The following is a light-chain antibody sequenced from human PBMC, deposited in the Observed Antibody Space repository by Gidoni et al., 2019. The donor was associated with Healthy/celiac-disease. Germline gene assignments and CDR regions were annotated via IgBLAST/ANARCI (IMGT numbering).Light chain of an antibody. Sequence: QSVLTQPPSASGTPGQRVNISCSGSSSNIGSHTVNWYQQLPGTAPKLLIYSNNQRPSGGPDRVSGSKAGTSASLAISGLQSEDEADYYCAAWEDSLNGPVFGGGTKLTVL. V-gene: IGLV1-44*01. CDR2: SNN. CDR3: AAWEDSLNGPV. CDR1: SSNIGSHT. J-gene: IGLJ3*02.